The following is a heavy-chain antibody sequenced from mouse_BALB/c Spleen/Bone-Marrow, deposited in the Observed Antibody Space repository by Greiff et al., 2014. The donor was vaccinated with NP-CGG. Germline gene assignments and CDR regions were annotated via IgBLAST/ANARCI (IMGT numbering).Heavy chain of an antibody. Sequence: EVQLQQSGPELVKPGASVKMSCKASGYTFTSYVIHWVKQKPGQGLEWIGYINPYNDGTKYNEKFKGKATLTSDKSSSTAYMELSSLSLENSAVYYCASGGYYGTSLYWYFDVWGAGTTVTVSS. V-gene: IGHV1-14*01. CDR3: ASGGYYGTSLYWYFDV. J-gene: IGHJ1*01. D-gene: IGHD1-1*01. CDR1: GYTFTSYV. CDR2: INPYNDGT.